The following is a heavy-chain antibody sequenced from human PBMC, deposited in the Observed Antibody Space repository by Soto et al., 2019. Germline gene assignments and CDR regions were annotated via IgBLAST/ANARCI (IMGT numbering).Heavy chain of an antibody. J-gene: IGHJ6*02. CDR1: GGSSMSGGYC. D-gene: IGHD2-2*01. CDR3: AGYCSSYISPEDHYSALQV. V-gene: IGHV4-61*08. CDR2: IYYSGST. Sequence: ETLSLTWTVSGGSSMSGGYCWICIRRPPWNGVEWILYIYYSGSTNYNLSLKSRVTISVDTSKKQVSLKLSSVSSADTARYFCAGYCSSYISPEDHYSALQVWGQGTTVTVSS.